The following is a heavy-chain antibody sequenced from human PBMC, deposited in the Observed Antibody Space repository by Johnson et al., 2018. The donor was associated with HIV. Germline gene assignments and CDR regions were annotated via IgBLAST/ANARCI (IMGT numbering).Heavy chain of an antibody. CDR2: ISFAGINK. J-gene: IGHJ3*02. CDR3: ARGRGYGAERGALDN. CDR1: GFTFSSYW. V-gene: IGHV3-30*03. D-gene: IGHD4-17*01. Sequence: QVQLVESGGGVVRPGGSLRLSCAAAGFTFSSYWMSWVRQAPGKGLEWVAGISFAGINKYYGNSVKGRFTISRDNSKNTLSLQMNGLRDEDTAWYYCARGRGYGAERGALDNWGQGTMVTVSA.